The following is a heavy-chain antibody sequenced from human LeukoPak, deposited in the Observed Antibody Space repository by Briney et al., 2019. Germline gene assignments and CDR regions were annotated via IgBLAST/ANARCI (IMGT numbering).Heavy chain of an antibody. J-gene: IGHJ6*03. CDR2: IYYSGST. CDR1: GGSISSSSYY. V-gene: IGHV4-61*05. D-gene: IGHD2-2*01. Sequence: SETLSLTCTVSGGSISSSSYYWGWIRQPPGKGLEWIGYIYYSGSTNYNPSLKSRVTISVDTSKNQFSLKLSSVTAADTAVYYCARGSYCSSTSCYYYYYYMDVWGKGTTVTVSS. CDR3: ARGSYCSSTSCYYYYYYMDV.